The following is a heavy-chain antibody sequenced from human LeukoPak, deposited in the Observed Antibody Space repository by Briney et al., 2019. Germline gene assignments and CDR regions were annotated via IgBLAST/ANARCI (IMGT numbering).Heavy chain of an antibody. CDR2: ISGSSGII. Sequence: GGSLRLSCAASGFTFNTYTMNWVRQAPGKGLEWVSYISGSSGIIDYADSVRGRFTISRDNAKNSLYLQMNSLRAEDTAVYYCARYCSGGSCYPQGAVDYWGQGTLVTVSS. CDR3: ARYCSGGSCYPQGAVDY. J-gene: IGHJ4*02. CDR1: GFTFNTYT. V-gene: IGHV3-48*01. D-gene: IGHD2-15*01.